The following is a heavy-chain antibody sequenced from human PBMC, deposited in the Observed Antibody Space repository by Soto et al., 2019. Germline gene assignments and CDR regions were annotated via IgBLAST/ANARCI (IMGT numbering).Heavy chain of an antibody. V-gene: IGHV1-58*02. Sequence: SVKVSCKASGFTFTSSAMQWVRQARGQRLEWIGWIVVGSGNTNYAQKFQERVTITRDMSTSTAYMELSSLRSEDTAVYYCAASYHDFWSGSHAFDYWGQGTLVTVSS. D-gene: IGHD3-3*01. CDR3: AASYHDFWSGSHAFDY. CDR1: GFTFTSSA. J-gene: IGHJ4*02. CDR2: IVVGSGNT.